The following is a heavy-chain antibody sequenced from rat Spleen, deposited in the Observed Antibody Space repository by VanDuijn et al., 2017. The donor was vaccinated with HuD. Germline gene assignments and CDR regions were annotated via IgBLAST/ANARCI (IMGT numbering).Heavy chain of an antibody. D-gene: IGHD1-7*01. V-gene: IGHV5-27*01. J-gene: IGHJ2*01. CDR1: GFTFSNYG. Sequence: EVQLVESGGGLVQPGRSLKLSCAASGFTFSNYGMAWVRQAPTKGLEWVASISPSGGSTYYPDSVKGRFTISRDNTKSTLYLQMNSLRAEDTATYYCTRDHRDYFDYWGQGVMVTVSS. CDR2: ISPSGGST. CDR3: TRDHRDYFDY.